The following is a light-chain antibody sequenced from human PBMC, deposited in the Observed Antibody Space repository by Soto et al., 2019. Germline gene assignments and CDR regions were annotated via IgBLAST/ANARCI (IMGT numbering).Light chain of an antibody. Sequence: QSVLTQPPSVSAAPGQTVTISCSGGSSNIENNYVSWYQHFPGTAPKLLIYEDNNRPSGIPDRSSGSKSGTSATLDITGLQTGAEADYYCVTGEGNLRAGVFGGGTKLTAL. CDR1: SSNIENNY. CDR2: EDN. J-gene: IGLJ2*01. CDR3: VTGEGNLRAGV. V-gene: IGLV1-51*02.